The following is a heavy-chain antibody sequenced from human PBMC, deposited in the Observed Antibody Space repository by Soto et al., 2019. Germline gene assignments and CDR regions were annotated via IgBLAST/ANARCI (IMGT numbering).Heavy chain of an antibody. D-gene: IGHD1-26*01. CDR1: GYSFTSYW. CDR2: LCPGLSDT. CDR3: ARHSGRRDGYLDY. J-gene: IGHJ4*02. Sequence: GESLKISCKGSGYSFTSYWISGARQMLGNGLESMGLLCPGLSDTRHSKSFQGQVTISADKCIRTAYLQWSSLKASDTGMYYCARHSGRRDGYLDYWGQGILVTVSS. V-gene: IGHV5-51*01.